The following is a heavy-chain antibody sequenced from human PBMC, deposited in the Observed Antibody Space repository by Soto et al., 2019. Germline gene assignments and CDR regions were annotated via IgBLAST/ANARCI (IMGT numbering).Heavy chain of an antibody. CDR1: GYTFTSYG. V-gene: IGHV1-18*01. CDR3: ARDKAPKKYGVITVGRLWFDP. J-gene: IGHJ5*02. CDR2: ISAYNGNT. Sequence: ASVKVSCKASGYTFTSYGISWVRQAPGQGLEWMGWISAYNGNTNYAQKLQGRVTMTTDTSTSTAYMELRSLRSDDTAVYYCARDKAPKKYGVITVGRLWFDPWGQGTLVTVSS. D-gene: IGHD3-22*01.